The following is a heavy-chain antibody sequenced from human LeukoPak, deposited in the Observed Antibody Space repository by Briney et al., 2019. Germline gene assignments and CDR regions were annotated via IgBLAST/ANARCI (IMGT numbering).Heavy chain of an antibody. J-gene: IGHJ5*02. Sequence: PGGSLRLSCAASGFTFSSYSMNWVRQAPGKGLEWVSSISSSSSYIYYADSVKGRFTISRDNAKNSLYLQMNSLRAEDTAVYYCAKDSYYGSGSYRWFDPWGQGTLVTVSS. CDR2: ISSSSSYI. V-gene: IGHV3-21*01. CDR1: GFTFSSYS. D-gene: IGHD3-10*01. CDR3: AKDSYYGSGSYRWFDP.